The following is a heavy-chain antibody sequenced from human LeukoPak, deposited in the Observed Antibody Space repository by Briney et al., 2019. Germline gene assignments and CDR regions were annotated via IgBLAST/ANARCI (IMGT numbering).Heavy chain of an antibody. V-gene: IGHV4-59*08. Sequence: PSETLSLTCTVSGGSISSYFWSWIRQPPGKGLEWIGCIYYSGSTNYNPSLKSRVTMSVDTSKNQFSLKLSSVTAADTAVYYCARIDRAVAGTIDYWGQGTLVTVSS. CDR3: ARIDRAVAGTIDY. J-gene: IGHJ4*02. CDR1: GGSISSYF. D-gene: IGHD6-19*01. CDR2: IYYSGST.